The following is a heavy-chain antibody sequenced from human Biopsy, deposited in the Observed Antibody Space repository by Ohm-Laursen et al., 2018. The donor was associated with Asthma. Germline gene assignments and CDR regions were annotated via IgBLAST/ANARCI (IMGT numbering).Heavy chain of an antibody. J-gene: IGHJ3*02. D-gene: IGHD3-22*01. CDR3: ARQSGQDFPDTSAFDI. CDR1: GFVFSQCG. Sequence: SLRLSCAAVGFVFSQCGMHWVRQGPGNGLEWVAFVSSDGHDKFYEDSVKGRFTISRDNSRNRLYLQINRLTVEDSALYFCARQSGQDFPDTSAFDIWGQGTKVAVSS. V-gene: IGHV3-30*03. CDR2: VSSDGHDK.